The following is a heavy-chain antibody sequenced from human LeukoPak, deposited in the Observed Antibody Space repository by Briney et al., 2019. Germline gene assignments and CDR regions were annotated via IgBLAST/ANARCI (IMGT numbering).Heavy chain of an antibody. D-gene: IGHD3-3*01. CDR3: ARSFWSGYYGGANEYFDY. CDR1: GFTFSSYA. V-gene: IGHV3-30-3*01. J-gene: IGHJ4*02. Sequence: GGSLRLSCAASGFTFSSYAMHWVHQAPGKGLEWVAVISYDGSNKYYADSVKGRFTISRDNSKNTLYLQMNSLRAEDTAVYYCARSFWSGYYGGANEYFDYWGQGTLVTVSS. CDR2: ISYDGSNK.